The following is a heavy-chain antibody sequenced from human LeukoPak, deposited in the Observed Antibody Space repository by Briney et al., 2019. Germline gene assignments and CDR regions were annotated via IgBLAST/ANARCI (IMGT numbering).Heavy chain of an antibody. CDR3: ARGKKLLHLEY. Sequence: PGGSLRLSCAASGFTFSSYAMHWVRQAPGKGLEWVAVISYDGSNKYYADSVKGRFTISRDNSKNTLYLQMNSLRAEDTAVYYCARGKKLLHLEYWGQGTLVTVSS. CDR2: ISYDGSNK. V-gene: IGHV3-30-3*01. J-gene: IGHJ4*02. CDR1: GFTFSSYA. D-gene: IGHD1-26*01.